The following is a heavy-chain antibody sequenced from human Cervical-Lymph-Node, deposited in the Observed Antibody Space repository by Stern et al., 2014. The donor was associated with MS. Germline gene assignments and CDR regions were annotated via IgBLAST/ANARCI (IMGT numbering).Heavy chain of an antibody. CDR3: ARAAGILDF. CDR1: GYTFTSYG. V-gene: IGHV1-18*01. J-gene: IGHJ4*02. Sequence: QLGQSGNEVKKPGASVKVSCEASGYTFTSYGISWVRQAPGQGLAWMGWISAYNGNTNYEQKFQDRVTMTTDTSTSTVYMELRNLRSDDAALYYCARAAGILDFWGQGTLVTVSS. CDR2: ISAYNGNT. D-gene: IGHD1-1*01.